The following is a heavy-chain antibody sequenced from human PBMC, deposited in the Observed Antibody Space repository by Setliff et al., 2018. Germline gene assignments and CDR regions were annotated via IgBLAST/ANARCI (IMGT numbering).Heavy chain of an antibody. D-gene: IGHD2-8*01. V-gene: IGHV4-4*08. CDR1: GDSIINYY. Sequence: KTSETLSLTCTVSGDSIINYYWSWIRQPPGKGLEWIGNIYSSGSTNNSPSLKSRVTISVDTSKNQFSLNLTSVTAADTAVYYCAREGFYCTNGVCYRPLDYWGQGTLVTVSS. CDR3: AREGFYCTNGVCYRPLDY. J-gene: IGHJ4*02. CDR2: IYSSGST.